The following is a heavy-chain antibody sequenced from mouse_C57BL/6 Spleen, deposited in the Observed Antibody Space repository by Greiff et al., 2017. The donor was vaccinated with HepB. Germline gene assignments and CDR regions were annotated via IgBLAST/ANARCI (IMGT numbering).Heavy chain of an antibody. D-gene: IGHD2-5*01. V-gene: IGHV1-82*01. CDR3: ARGDYSNYEWYFDV. Sequence: VKLVESGPELVKPGASVKISCKASGYAFSSSWMNWVKQRPGKGLEWIGRIYPGDGDTNYNGKFKGKATLTADKSSSTAYMQLSSLTSEDSAVYFCARGDYSNYEWYFDVWGTGTTVTVSS. CDR2: IYPGDGDT. CDR1: GYAFSSSW. J-gene: IGHJ1*03.